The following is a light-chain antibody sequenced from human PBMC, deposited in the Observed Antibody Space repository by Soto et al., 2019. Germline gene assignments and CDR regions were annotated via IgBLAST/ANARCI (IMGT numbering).Light chain of an antibody. V-gene: IGKV1-9*01. CDR3: QRYNSATLT. Sequence: IQLTQSPSSLSASVGDRVTITCRASQGISSSLAWYQQQPGKAPKLLIYAASTLQSGVPSRFSGSGSGTDFTLTISSLQPEDFATYYCQRYNSATLTFGGGTKVDMK. CDR1: QGISSS. J-gene: IGKJ4*01. CDR2: AAS.